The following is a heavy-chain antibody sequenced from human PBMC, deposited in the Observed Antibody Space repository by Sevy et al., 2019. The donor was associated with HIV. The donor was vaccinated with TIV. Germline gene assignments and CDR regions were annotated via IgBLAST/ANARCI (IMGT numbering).Heavy chain of an antibody. CDR3: ATDTTGYYSTLDY. D-gene: IGHD3-9*01. CDR1: GYTLTEFS. Sequence: ASVKVSCKVSGYTLTEFSIHWVRQAPGKGLEWMGGFDPGDGDAETPYAQKFRDRLTMTADTSTDTVYMELSSLRSEDTAVYYCATDTTGYYSTLDYWGQGTLVTVSS. V-gene: IGHV1-24*01. J-gene: IGHJ4*02. CDR2: FDPGDGDAET.